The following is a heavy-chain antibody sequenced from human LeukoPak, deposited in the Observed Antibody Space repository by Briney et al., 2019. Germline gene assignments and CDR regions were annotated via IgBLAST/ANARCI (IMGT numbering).Heavy chain of an antibody. CDR3: ARDLAAAATWFDP. D-gene: IGHD6-13*01. CDR1: GFTFSSYG. J-gene: IGHJ5*02. CDR2: IWYDASNR. V-gene: IGHV3-33*01. Sequence: GRSLRLTCAASGFTFSSYGMHWVRQAPGKGLEWVAVIWYDASNRYYADSVKGRFTISRDNSKNTLYLQMNSLRAEDTAVYFCARDLAAAATWFDPWGQGTLVTVSS.